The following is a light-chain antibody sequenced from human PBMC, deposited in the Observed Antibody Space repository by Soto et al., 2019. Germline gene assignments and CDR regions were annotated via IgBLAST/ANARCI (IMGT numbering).Light chain of an antibody. J-gene: IGLJ1*01. CDR2: DGS. V-gene: IGLV2-23*01. Sequence: QSVLTQPASVSGSPGQSITISCTGTSSDVGSYDLVSWYQQHPGKVPKLIIYDGSQRPSGVSTRFSASKSGNTASLTISGLQPEDEAEYYCCSYAGSGAPYVFGTGTKLTVL. CDR3: CSYAGSGAPYV. CDR1: SSDVGSYDL.